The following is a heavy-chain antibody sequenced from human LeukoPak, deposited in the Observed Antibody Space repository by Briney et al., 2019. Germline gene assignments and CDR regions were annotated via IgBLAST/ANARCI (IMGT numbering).Heavy chain of an antibody. CDR1: GYSISSGYY. V-gene: IGHV4-38-2*02. D-gene: IGHD6-19*01. Sequence: SETLSLTCAVSGYSISSGYYWGWIRQPPGKGLEWIGSIYHSGSTYYNPSLKSRVTTSVDTSKNQFSLKLSSVTAADTAVYYCARDEPLAVAGTYTIFDYWGQGTLVTVSS. CDR2: IYHSGST. J-gene: IGHJ4*02. CDR3: ARDEPLAVAGTYTIFDY.